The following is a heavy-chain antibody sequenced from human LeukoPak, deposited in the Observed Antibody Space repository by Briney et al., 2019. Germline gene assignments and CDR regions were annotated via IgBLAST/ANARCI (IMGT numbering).Heavy chain of an antibody. Sequence: SGGSLRLSCAASGFTFSSYWMHWVRQAPGKGLVWASRINSDGSSTSYADSVKGRFTISRDNAKNTLYLQMNSLRAEDTAVYYCARDRGVVRSFDPWGQGTLVTVSS. J-gene: IGHJ5*02. D-gene: IGHD3-10*01. V-gene: IGHV3-74*01. CDR1: GFTFSSYW. CDR3: ARDRGVVRSFDP. CDR2: INSDGSST.